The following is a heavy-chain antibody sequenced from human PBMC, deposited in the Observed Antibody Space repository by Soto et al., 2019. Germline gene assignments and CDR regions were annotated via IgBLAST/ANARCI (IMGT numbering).Heavy chain of an antibody. CDR1: GYSFTSYW. V-gene: IGHV5-51*01. D-gene: IGHD3-22*01. J-gene: IGHJ6*02. CDR2: IYPGDSDT. CDR3: ASPGPDRRGDVSPQEDYGMDV. Sequence: GESLKISCKGSGYSFTSYWIGWVRQMPGKGLEWMGIIYPGDSDTRYSPSFQGQVTISADKSISTAYLQWSSLKASDAAMYYCASPGPDRRGDVSPQEDYGMDVWGQGTTVTV.